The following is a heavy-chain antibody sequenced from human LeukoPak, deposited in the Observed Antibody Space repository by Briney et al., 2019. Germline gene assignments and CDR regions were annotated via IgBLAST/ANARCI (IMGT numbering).Heavy chain of an antibody. CDR1: GYTFTSYG. Sequence: ASVKVSCKASGYTFTSYGISWVRQAPGQGLEWMGWISAYNGNTNYAQKLQGRVTMTTDTSTSTAYMELRSLRSDDTAVYYCARPRGSYCSSTSCFDAFDIWGQGTMVTLSS. D-gene: IGHD2-2*01. J-gene: IGHJ3*02. CDR3: ARPRGSYCSSTSCFDAFDI. V-gene: IGHV1-18*01. CDR2: ISAYNGNT.